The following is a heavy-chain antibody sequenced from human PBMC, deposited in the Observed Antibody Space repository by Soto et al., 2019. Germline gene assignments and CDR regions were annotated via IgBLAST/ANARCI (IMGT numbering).Heavy chain of an antibody. CDR1: GASISGYH. Sequence: SETLSLTYTVSGASISGYHWSWIRQPPGKGLECLGYISYSGSTNYNPSLKSRVTMSIDTSKNQFSLKLNSVTAADTALYYCARGFSIDWYTYYFDYWGQGPLVTVSS. J-gene: IGHJ4*02. D-gene: IGHD3-3*02. CDR2: ISYSGST. V-gene: IGHV4-59*08. CDR3: ARGFSIDWYTYYFDY.